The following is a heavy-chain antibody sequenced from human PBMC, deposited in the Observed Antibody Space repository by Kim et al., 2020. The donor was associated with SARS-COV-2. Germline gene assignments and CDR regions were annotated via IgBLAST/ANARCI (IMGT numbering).Heavy chain of an antibody. Sequence: SETLSLTCTVSGGSISSYYWSWIRQPPGKGLEWIGYIYYSGSTNYNPSLKSRVTISVDTSKNQFSLKLSSVTAADTAVYYCARDPTYYDILTGYSRPPAGGWFDPWGQGTLVTVSS. V-gene: IGHV4-59*01. J-gene: IGHJ5*02. CDR1: GGSISSYY. D-gene: IGHD3-9*01. CDR3: ARDPTYYDILTGYSRPPAGGWFDP. CDR2: IYYSGST.